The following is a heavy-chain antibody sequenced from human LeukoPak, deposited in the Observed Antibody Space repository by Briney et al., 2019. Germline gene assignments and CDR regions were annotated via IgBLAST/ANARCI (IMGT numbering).Heavy chain of an antibody. V-gene: IGHV3-53*01. D-gene: IGHD4-23*01. CDR2: IYSGGST. CDR1: GFTVSSNY. CDR3: AKDLDYGGNGDAFDI. J-gene: IGHJ3*02. Sequence: GGSLRLSCAASGFTVSSNYMSWVRQAPGKGLEWVSVIYSGGSTYYADSVKGRFTISRDNSKNTLYLQMNSLRAEDTAVYYCAKDLDYGGNGDAFDIWGQGTMVTVSS.